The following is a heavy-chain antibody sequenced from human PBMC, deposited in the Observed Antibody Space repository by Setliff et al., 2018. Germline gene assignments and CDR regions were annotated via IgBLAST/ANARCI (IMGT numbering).Heavy chain of an antibody. CDR1: GGTFSSYA. CDR3: ARSPAVLGIVYLDP. J-gene: IGHJ5*02. Sequence: SVKVSCKASGGTFSSYAISWVRQAPGQRLEWMGGIIPIPGIANYAQKFQGRVTITTDESTSTAYMELSSLRSEDTAVYYCARSPAVLGIVYLDPWGQGALVTVSS. V-gene: IGHV1-69*10. CDR2: IIPIPGIA. D-gene: IGHD2-15*01.